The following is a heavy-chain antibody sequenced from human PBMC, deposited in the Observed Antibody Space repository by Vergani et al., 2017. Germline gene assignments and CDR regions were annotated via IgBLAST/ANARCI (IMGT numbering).Heavy chain of an antibody. CDR3: AKNPGIAVAGCFDY. Sequence: EVQLVESGGGLVQPGRSLRLSCAASGFTFDDYAMHWVRQAPGKGLEWVSGISWNSGSIGYADSVKGRFTISRDNAKNALYLQMNKLRAEDTALYYCAKNPGIAVAGCFDYWAREPWSPSPQ. CDR1: GFTFDDYA. V-gene: IGHV3-9*01. J-gene: IGHJ4*02. D-gene: IGHD6-19*01. CDR2: ISWNSGSI.